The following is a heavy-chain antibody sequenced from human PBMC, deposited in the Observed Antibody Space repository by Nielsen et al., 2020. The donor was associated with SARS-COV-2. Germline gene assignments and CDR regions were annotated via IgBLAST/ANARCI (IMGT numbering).Heavy chain of an antibody. V-gene: IGHV3-48*03. D-gene: IGHD3-16*02. CDR2: ISSSGSTI. CDR3: ASDDYVWGSYRYTGNY. J-gene: IGHJ4*02. CDR1: GFTFSSYE. Sequence: GGSLRLSCAASGFTFSSYEMNWVRQAPGKGLEWVSYISSSGSTIYYADSVKGRFTISRDNAKNSLYLQMNSLRAEDTAVYYCASDDYVWGSYRYTGNYWGQGTLVTVSS.